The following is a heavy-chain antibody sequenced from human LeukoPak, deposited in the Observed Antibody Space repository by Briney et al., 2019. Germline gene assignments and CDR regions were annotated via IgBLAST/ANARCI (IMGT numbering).Heavy chain of an antibody. V-gene: IGHV4-61*01. J-gene: IGHJ4*02. Sequence: SETLSLTCTVSGGSVSSGSYYWSWIRQPPGKGLEWIGYIYYSGSTNHNPSLKSRVTISVDTSKNQFSLKLSSVTAADTAVYYCATDSSGYSSLDYWGQGTLVTVSS. CDR3: ATDSSGYSSLDY. D-gene: IGHD3-22*01. CDR2: IYYSGST. CDR1: GGSVSSGSYY.